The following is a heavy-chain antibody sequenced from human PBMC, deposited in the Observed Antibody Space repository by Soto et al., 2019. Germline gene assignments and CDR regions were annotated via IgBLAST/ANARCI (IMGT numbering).Heavy chain of an antibody. J-gene: IGHJ2*01. CDR2: IYYSGST. D-gene: IGHD2-8*01. CDR1: GGSISSGDYY. CDR3: ARASRLRGVCFP. V-gene: IGHV4-30-4*01. Sequence: QVQLQESGPGLVKPSQTLSLTCIVSGGSISSGDYYWSWIRHPPGKGLEWIGYIYYSGSTYYNPSLKSRVTISVDTSKNQFSLKLRSVTAADTAVYYCARASRLRGVCFPWGRGTLVTVSS.